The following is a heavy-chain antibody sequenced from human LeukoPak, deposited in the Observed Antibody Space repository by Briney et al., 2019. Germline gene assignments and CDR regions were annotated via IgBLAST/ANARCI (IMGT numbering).Heavy chain of an antibody. CDR1: GGTFSSYA. CDR3: AKAAPYYLDF. Sequence: SVKVSCKASGGTFSSYAISWVRQAPGQGLEWMGRITPILGIANYAQKFQGRVTITADKSTSTAYMELSSLRSEDTAVYYCAKAAPYYLDFWGQGTLVTVSS. V-gene: IGHV1-69*04. D-gene: IGHD3-16*01. CDR2: ITPILGIA. J-gene: IGHJ4*02.